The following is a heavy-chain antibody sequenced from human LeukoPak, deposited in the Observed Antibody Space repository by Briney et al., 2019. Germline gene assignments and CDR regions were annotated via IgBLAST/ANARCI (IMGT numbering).Heavy chain of an antibody. D-gene: IGHD4-23*01. CDR1: GYSFTSFW. J-gene: IGHJ4*02. V-gene: IGHV5-51*01. CDR3: ARRPGDGGINFDY. CDR2: IYPGDSDT. Sequence: NHGESLKISCKGPGYSFTSFWIGWVRQMPGKGLEWMGIIYPGDSDTRYSPSFQGQVTISADKSISTAYLQWSSLKASDTAMYYCARRPGDGGINFDYWGQGTLVTVSS.